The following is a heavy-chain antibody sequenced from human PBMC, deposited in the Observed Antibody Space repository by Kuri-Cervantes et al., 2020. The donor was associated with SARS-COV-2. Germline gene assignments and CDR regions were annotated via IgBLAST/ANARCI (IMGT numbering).Heavy chain of an antibody. CDR1: AFTFSSYS. D-gene: IGHD3-10*01. CDR2: ISSSSSTI. Sequence: GESLKISCTASAFTFSSYSMNWVRQAPGKGLEWVSYISSSSSTIYYADSVKGRFTISRDNSKNTLYLQMHSLRAEDTAVYYCAKGRYYSDVWGTGTTVTVSS. V-gene: IGHV3-48*04. CDR3: AKGRYYSDV. J-gene: IGHJ6*04.